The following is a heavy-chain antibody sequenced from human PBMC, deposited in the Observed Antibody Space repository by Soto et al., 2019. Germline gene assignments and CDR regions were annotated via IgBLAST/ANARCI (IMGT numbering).Heavy chain of an antibody. Sequence: EVQLVESGGDLVQPGGSARLSCAASGFSVSGWYMDWVRQAPGKGLEWVARLKDRSQNYATEYAASVKGRFTVSRHPSQNSIFLQMNSLKIEDTAVYYCAREGDARWLESWGQGTLVTVS. J-gene: IGHJ5*01. CDR1: GFSVSGWY. D-gene: IGHD1-26*01. CDR2: LKDRSQNYAT. CDR3: AREGDARWLES. V-gene: IGHV3-72*01.